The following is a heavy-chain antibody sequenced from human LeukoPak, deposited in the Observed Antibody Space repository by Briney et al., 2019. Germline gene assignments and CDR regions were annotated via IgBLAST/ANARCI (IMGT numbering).Heavy chain of an antibody. CDR2: INPNSGGT. D-gene: IGHD3-9*01. Sequence: ASVKVSCKASGYTFTGYYMHWVRQAPGQGLEWMGWINPNSGGTNYAQKFQGRVTMTRDTSISTAYMELSRLRSDDTAVYYCATAAPILTGYYSARGRPTREYYYYYMDVWGKGTTVTISS. CDR1: GYTFTGYY. CDR3: ATAAPILTGYYSARGRPTREYYYYYMDV. V-gene: IGHV1-2*02. J-gene: IGHJ6*03.